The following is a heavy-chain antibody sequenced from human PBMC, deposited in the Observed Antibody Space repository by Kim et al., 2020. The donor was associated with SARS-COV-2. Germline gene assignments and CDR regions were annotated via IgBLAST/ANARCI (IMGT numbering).Heavy chain of an antibody. CDR2: INHSGST. D-gene: IGHD6-6*01. V-gene: IGHV4-34*01. J-gene: IGHJ6*03. Sequence: SETLSLTCAVYGGSFSGYYWSWIRQPPGKGLEWIGEINHSGSTNYNPSLKSRVTISVDTSKNQFSLKLSSVTAADTAVYYCARGRRYSSSFLYYYYMDVWGKGTTVTVSS. CDR3: ARGRRYSSSFLYYYYMDV. CDR1: GGSFSGYY.